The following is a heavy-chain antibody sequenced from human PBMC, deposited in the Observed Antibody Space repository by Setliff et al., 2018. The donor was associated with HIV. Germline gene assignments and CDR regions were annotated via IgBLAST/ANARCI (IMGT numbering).Heavy chain of an antibody. CDR3: ARVARGGHSSRWYYFDY. J-gene: IGHJ4*02. Sequence: SETLSLTCAVYGGSFSGYYWSWIRQPPGKGLEWIGEINHSGSTNYKPSLKSRVTISVDMSKNQVSLKVSSVTAADTAVYYCARVARGGHSSRWYYFDYWGQGTLVTVSS. CDR1: GGSFSGYY. CDR2: INHSGST. D-gene: IGHD6-13*01. V-gene: IGHV4-34*01.